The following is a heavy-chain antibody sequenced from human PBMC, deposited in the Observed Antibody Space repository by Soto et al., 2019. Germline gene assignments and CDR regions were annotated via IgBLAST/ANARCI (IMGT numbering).Heavy chain of an antibody. CDR3: AKDGSYYDFDY. Sequence: PGGSLRLSCAASGFTFSTYAMSWVRQAPGKGLEWVSSFSGSGGSTYYADSVKGRFTISRDNSKNTLYLRMDSLRAEDTAVYYCAKDGSYYDFDYWGQGTLVTVPS. CDR1: GFTFSTYA. D-gene: IGHD3-3*01. J-gene: IGHJ4*02. CDR2: FSGSGGST. V-gene: IGHV3-23*01.